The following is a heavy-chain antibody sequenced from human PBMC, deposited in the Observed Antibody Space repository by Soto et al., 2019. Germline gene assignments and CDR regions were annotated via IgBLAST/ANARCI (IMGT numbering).Heavy chain of an antibody. CDR1: GFTFSSFE. D-gene: IGHD6-6*01. V-gene: IGHV3-48*03. CDR2: ISNSGRII. CDR3: AREWGTSIAAAFDY. Sequence: EVQLVESGGGLVQPGGSLKLSCAASGFTFSSFEMNWVRQAPGKGLEWVSYISNSGRIIYYADSVKGRFTISRDDAKNSLYLQMNSLRAEDTAVYYGAREWGTSIAAAFDYWGQGTLVTVSS. J-gene: IGHJ4*02.